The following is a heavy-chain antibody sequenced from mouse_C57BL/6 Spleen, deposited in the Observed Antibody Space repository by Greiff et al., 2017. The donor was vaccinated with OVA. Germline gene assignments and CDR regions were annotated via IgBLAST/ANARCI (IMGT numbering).Heavy chain of an antibody. V-gene: IGHV3-6*01. CDR2: ISYDGSN. D-gene: IGHD3-2*02. J-gene: IGHJ3*01. Sequence: ESGPGLVKPSQSLSLTCSVTGYSITSGYYWNWIRQFPGNKLEWMGYISYDGSNNYNPSLKNRISITRDTSKNQFFLKLNSVTTEDTATYYCARDDSSGGAYWGQGTLVTVSA. CDR1: GYSITSGYY. CDR3: ARDDSSGGAY.